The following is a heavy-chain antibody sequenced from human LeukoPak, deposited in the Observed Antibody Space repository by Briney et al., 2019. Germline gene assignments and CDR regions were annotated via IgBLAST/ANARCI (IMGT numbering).Heavy chain of an antibody. CDR2: ISAYNGNT. CDR3: ARGEDSGYDSYYFDY. Sequence: ASVKVSCKASGYTFTSYGISWVRQAPGQGLEWMGWISAYNGNTNYAQKLQGRVTITADKSTSTAYMELSSLRSEDTAVYYCARGEDSGYDSYYFDYWGQGTLVTVSS. V-gene: IGHV1-18*01. CDR1: GYTFTSYG. J-gene: IGHJ4*02. D-gene: IGHD5-12*01.